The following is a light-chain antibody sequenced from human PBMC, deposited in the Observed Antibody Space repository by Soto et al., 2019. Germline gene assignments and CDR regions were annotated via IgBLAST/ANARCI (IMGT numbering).Light chain of an antibody. CDR1: QSVSSSY. V-gene: IGKV3-20*01. Sequence: EIVLTQSPGTLSLSPGERATLSCRASQSVSSSYLAWYHQKPGQAPRLLIYDASSRPTGIPDRFSGSGSGTDFTLTSSRLEPEDFAVYYCQQYGRSPYTLGHGTKLEIK. CDR2: DAS. J-gene: IGKJ2*01. CDR3: QQYGRSPYT.